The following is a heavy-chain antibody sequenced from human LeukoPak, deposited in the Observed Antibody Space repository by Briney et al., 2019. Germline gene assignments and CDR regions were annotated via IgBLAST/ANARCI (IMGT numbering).Heavy chain of an antibody. CDR2: IYYSGST. D-gene: IGHD3-10*01. J-gene: IGHJ4*02. CDR1: GGSISSSSYY. V-gene: IGHV4-39*07. Sequence: SETLSLTCTVSGGSISSSSYYWGWIRQPPGKGLEWIGSIYYSGSTYYNPSLRSRVTISVDTSKNQFSLRLSSVTAADTAVYYCASLGGSGSRNFGYWGQGALVTVSS. CDR3: ASLGGSGSRNFGY.